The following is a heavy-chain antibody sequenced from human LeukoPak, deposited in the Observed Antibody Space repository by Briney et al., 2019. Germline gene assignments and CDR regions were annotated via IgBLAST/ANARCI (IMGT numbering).Heavy chain of an antibody. D-gene: IGHD2-15*01. CDR3: ARERVVVAAYWFDP. CDR1: GFTFSSYW. V-gene: IGHV3-74*01. J-gene: IGHJ5*02. CDR2: INSDGSST. Sequence: GGSPRLSCAASGFTFSSYWMHWVRQAPGKGLVWVSRINSDGSSTSYAGSVKGRFTISRDNAKNTLYLQMNSLRAEDTAVYYCARERVVVAAYWFDPWGQGTLVTVSS.